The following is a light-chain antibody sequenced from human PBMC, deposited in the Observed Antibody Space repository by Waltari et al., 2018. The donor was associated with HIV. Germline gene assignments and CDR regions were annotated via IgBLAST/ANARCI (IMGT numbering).Light chain of an antibody. J-gene: IGLJ2*01. CDR1: SSSIGKNF. V-gene: IGLV1-51*01. Sequence: QSVLTQPPSVSASPGQKVTISCSGSSSSIGKNFLSWYQLHPGPAPKHLIYDNNKRPSGIPDRFSGSKSGTSAALGITALQTGDEADYYCGTWDSSLNAGVFGGGTKVTVL. CDR3: GTWDSSLNAGV. CDR2: DNN.